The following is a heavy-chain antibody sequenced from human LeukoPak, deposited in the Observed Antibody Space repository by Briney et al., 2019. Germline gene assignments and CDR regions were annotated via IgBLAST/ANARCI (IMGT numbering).Heavy chain of an antibody. V-gene: IGHV1-18*01. CDR3: ARVDLGYSSSNWYFDL. CDR2: ISAYNGNT. D-gene: IGHD6-6*01. Sequence: GASVKVSCKASGYTFTSYSISWVRQAPGQGPEWMGWISAYNGNTNYAQKLQGRVTMTTDTSTSTAYMELRSLRSDDTAVYYCARVDLGYSSSNWYFDLWGRGTLVTVSS. J-gene: IGHJ2*01. CDR1: GYTFTSYS.